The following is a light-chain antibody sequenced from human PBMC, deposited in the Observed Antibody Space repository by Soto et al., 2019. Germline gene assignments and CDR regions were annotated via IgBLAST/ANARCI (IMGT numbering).Light chain of an antibody. CDR2: KAS. Sequence: DIQMTQSPSTRSASVGDRVTITCRASQSISTWLAWYQQKAGKAPKLLIYKASSLEGGVPSRFSGSGSGTEFNITISSLQPDDFATYYCQQYNTYPLTFGGGTTVDIK. CDR3: QQYNTYPLT. V-gene: IGKV1-5*03. CDR1: QSISTW. J-gene: IGKJ4*02.